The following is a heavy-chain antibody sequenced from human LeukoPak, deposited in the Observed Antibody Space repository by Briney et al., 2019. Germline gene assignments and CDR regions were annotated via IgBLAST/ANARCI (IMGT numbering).Heavy chain of an antibody. Sequence: PGGSLRLSCAASGFTFTTYWMSWVRQLPGKGLEWVANINQDGTEKYYVDSVKGRFTISRDNAKNSLDLQMNSLRAEDTAVYYCARGYSNYGYAFDIWGQGTMVTVSS. CDR2: INQDGTEK. V-gene: IGHV3-7*01. CDR3: ARGYSNYGYAFDI. J-gene: IGHJ3*02. CDR1: GFTFTTYW. D-gene: IGHD4-11*01.